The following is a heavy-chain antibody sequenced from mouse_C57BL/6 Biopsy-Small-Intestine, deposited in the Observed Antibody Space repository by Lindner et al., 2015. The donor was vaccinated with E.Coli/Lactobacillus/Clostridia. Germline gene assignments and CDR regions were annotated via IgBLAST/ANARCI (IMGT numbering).Heavy chain of an antibody. CDR3: AHYGTSGWYFDV. J-gene: IGHJ1*03. V-gene: IGHV1-52*01. CDR1: GYTFTTQW. CDR2: IDPSDSET. D-gene: IGHD1-1*01. Sequence: VQLQESGAELVRPGSSVKLSCKASGYTFTTQWIHWVKQRPIQGLEWIGNIDPSDSETHYNEKFKDKATMTVDRSSSTAYIQLSSLTSEDSAVYYCAHYGTSGWYFDVWGTGTTVTVSS.